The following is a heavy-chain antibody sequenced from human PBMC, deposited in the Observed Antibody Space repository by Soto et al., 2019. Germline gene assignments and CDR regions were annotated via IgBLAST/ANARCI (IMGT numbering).Heavy chain of an antibody. V-gene: IGHV3-30-3*01. Sequence: GGSLRLSCAASGFTFSSYAMHWVRQAPGKGLEWVAVISYDGSNKYYADSVKGRFTISRDNSKNTLYLQMNSLRAEDTAVYYCAREVQLWSYFDYWCQGTLVTVSS. J-gene: IGHJ4*02. CDR2: ISYDGSNK. D-gene: IGHD5-18*01. CDR1: GFTFSSYA. CDR3: AREVQLWSYFDY.